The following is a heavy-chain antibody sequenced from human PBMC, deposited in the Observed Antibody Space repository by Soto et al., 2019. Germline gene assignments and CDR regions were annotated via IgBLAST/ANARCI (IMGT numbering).Heavy chain of an antibody. D-gene: IGHD3-10*01. V-gene: IGHV4-34*01. CDR3: AREISIRGVIGYFDL. J-gene: IGHJ2*01. CDR2: INHSGST. CDR1: GGSFSGYY. Sequence: QVQLQQWGAGLLKPSETLSLTCAVYGGSFSGYYWSWIRQPPGKGLEWIGEINHSGSTNYNPSLMSRVTISVDTSKNQFSLKLSSVTAADTAVYYCAREISIRGVIGYFDLWGRGPLVTVSS.